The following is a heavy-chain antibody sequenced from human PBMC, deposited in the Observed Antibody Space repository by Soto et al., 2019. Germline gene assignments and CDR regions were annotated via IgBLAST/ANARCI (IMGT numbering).Heavy chain of an antibody. CDR1: DFIVSSNY. J-gene: IGHJ4*02. V-gene: IGHV3-23*01. CDR2: ISYGGGTT. CDR3: AKNPGYYYDSTGYHFDY. D-gene: IGHD3-22*01. Sequence: GGSLRLSCAASDFIVSSNYMSWVRQAPGKGLEWVSAISYGGGTTYYADSVKGRFTISRDNSKNTLYLQMNSLRAEDTAVYYCAKNPGYYYDSTGYHFDYWGQGT.